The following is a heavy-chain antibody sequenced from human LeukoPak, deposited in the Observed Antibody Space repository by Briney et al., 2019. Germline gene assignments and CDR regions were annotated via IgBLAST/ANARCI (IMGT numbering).Heavy chain of an antibody. CDR2: IYYSGST. CDR1: GGSISSGGYY. J-gene: IGHJ5*02. CDR3: ARAGITMVRGVTHNWFDP. D-gene: IGHD3-10*01. Sequence: SQTLSLTCTVSGGSISSGGYYWSWIRQRPGKGLEWIGYIYYSGSTYYNPSLKSRVTISVDTSKNQFSLKLSSVTAADTAVYYCARAGITMVRGVTHNWFDPWGQGTLVTVSS. V-gene: IGHV4-31*03.